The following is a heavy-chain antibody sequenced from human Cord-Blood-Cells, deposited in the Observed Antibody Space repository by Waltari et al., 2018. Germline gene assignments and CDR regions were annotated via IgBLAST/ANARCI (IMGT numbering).Heavy chain of an antibody. J-gene: IGHJ6*02. Sequence: QVQLVQSGAEVKKPGASVKVSCKASGYTFTSYDINWVRQATGQGLEWMGWMNPNSGNTGYAQKFQGRVTMTRNTSISTAYMELSCLRSEDTAVYYCARQKDPSPFYYYYYGMDVWGQGTTVTVSS. CDR3: ARQKDPSPFYYYYYGMDV. V-gene: IGHV1-8*01. CDR2: MNPNSGNT. CDR1: GYTFTSYD.